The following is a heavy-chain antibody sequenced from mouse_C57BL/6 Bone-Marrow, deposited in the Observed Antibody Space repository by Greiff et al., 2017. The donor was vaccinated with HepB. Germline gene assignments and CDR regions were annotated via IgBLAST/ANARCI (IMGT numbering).Heavy chain of an antibody. CDR2: ISYDGSN. CDR1: GYSITSGYY. CDR3: AGPDYGYGGFGY. D-gene: IGHD2-2*01. Sequence: EVQLQESGPGLVKPSQSLSLPCSVTGYSITSGYYWHWIRQFPGNQLEWMGYISYDGSNNYNPSLKNRISLTRDTSTNQFFLKLQSMTTEDTATYCCAGPDYGYGGFGYWGQVALVTVSA. V-gene: IGHV3-6*01. J-gene: IGHJ3*01.